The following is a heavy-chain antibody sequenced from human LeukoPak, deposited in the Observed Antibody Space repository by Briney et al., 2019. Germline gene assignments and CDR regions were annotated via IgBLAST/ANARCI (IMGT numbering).Heavy chain of an antibody. CDR1: GFTFSSYG. CDR3: AKGSRSSGHYSDY. D-gene: IGHD3-22*01. Sequence: GGSLRLSCAASGFTFSSYGMHWVRQAPGKGLEWVAVISYDGSNKYYADSVKGRFTISRDNSKNTLYLQMNSLRAEDTAVYYCAKGSRSSGHYSDYWPQGTLVPVSS. V-gene: IGHV3-30*18. CDR2: ISYDGSNK. J-gene: IGHJ4*02.